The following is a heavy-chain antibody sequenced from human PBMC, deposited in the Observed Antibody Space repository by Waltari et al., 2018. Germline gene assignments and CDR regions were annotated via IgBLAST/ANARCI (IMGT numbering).Heavy chain of an antibody. J-gene: IGHJ4*02. Sequence: QLQLQQSGPGLVKPSESLSLTCAVSGDSMSSTDWWSWVRQSPGKGLEWIGQVQASGRNNYNPSFAGRVTVSIDTSTNKLSLEVPSATAADTAMYYCARDRGRGIYLDSWGQGILVTVSP. CDR1: GDSMSSTDW. CDR2: VQASGRN. CDR3: ARDRGRGIYLDS. V-gene: IGHV4-4*02. D-gene: IGHD2-15*01.